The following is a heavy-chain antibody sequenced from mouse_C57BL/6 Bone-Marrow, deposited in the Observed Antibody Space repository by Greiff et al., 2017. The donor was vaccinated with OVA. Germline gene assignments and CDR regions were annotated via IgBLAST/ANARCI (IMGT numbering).Heavy chain of an antibody. V-gene: IGHV1-52*01. J-gene: IGHJ2*01. D-gene: IGHD1-1*01. CDR1: GYTFTSYW. CDR2: IDPSDSET. CDR3: ARSDGSLDY. Sequence: QVHVKQPGAELVRPGSSVKLSCKASGYTFTSYWMHWVKQRPIQGLEWIGNIDPSDSETHYNQKFKDKATLTVDKSSSTAYMQLSSLTSEDSAVYYCARSDGSLDYWGQGTTLTVSS.